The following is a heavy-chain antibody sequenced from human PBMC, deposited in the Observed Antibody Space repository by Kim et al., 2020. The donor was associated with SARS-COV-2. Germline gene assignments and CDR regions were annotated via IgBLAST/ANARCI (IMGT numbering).Heavy chain of an antibody. J-gene: IGHJ3*02. Sequence: NYAQKLQGRVTMTTDTSTSTAYMELRSLRSDDTAVYYCAVQLEPRDAFDIWGQGTMVTVSS. D-gene: IGHD1-1*01. CDR3: AVQLEPRDAFDI. V-gene: IGHV1-18*01.